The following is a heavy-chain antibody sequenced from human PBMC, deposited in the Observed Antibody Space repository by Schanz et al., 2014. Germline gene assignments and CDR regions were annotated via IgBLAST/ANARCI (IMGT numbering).Heavy chain of an antibody. CDR3: TSSRTAVLPMFLAAATAATVEDV. J-gene: IGHJ6*01. CDR2: ISGSGATT. D-gene: IGHD6-13*01. CDR1: GFTFSSYA. Sequence: SCAASGFTFSSYAMSWVRHSPGKGLEWVSVISGSGATTYYADSVKGRFTISRDNPRITVYFNMRSMRAEDTNVYYCTSSRTAVLPMFLAAATAATVEDV. V-gene: IGHV3-23*01.